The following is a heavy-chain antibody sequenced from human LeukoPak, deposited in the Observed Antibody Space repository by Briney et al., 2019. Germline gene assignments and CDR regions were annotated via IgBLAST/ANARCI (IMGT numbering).Heavy chain of an antibody. D-gene: IGHD2-21*01. V-gene: IGHV4-59*08. CDR3: ATDSGPKDAFDI. Sequence: PSETLSLTCTVSGGSISSYYWSWIRQPPGKGLEWIGYIYYSGSTNYNPSLTSRVTISVDTSKNQFSLKLSSVTAADTAVYYCATDSGPKDAFDIWGQGTMVTVSS. CDR1: GGSISSYY. J-gene: IGHJ3*02. CDR2: IYYSGST.